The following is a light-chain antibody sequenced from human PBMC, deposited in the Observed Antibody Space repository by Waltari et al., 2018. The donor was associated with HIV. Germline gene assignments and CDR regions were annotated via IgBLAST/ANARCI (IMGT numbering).Light chain of an antibody. V-gene: IGLV1-51*01. CDR2: GNN. CDR1: TSNIGKNF. Sequence: QSVLTQPPSVSAAPGQRVTISCFGTTSNIGKNFVSWYQQLPETAPKLIIYGNNKRPSGSPDRFAGSKSGTSATLAITGLQSGDEADYYCGTWDSSVSAGVFGGGTKVTVL. J-gene: IGLJ3*02. CDR3: GTWDSSVSAGV.